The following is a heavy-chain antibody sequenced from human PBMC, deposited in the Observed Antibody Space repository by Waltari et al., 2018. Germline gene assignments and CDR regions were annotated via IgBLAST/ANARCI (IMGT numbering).Heavy chain of an antibody. CDR2: IWYDGSNK. J-gene: IGHJ4*02. Sequence: QVQLVESGGGVVQPGRSLRLSCAASGFTFSSYGMHWVRQAPGKGLEGVEVIWYDGSNKYYADSVKGRFTISRDNSKNTLYLQMNSLRAEDTAVYYCARDKVLVLKYCSGGSCYPTTLDYWGQGTLVTVSS. CDR1: GFTFSSYG. V-gene: IGHV3-33*01. CDR3: ARDKVLVLKYCSGGSCYPTTLDY. D-gene: IGHD2-15*01.